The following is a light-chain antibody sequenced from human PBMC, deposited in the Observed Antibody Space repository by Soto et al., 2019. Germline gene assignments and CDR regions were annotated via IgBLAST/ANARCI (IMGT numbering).Light chain of an antibody. CDR2: AAS. J-gene: IGKJ1*01. V-gene: IGKV3-20*01. CDR1: QSVSSDY. CDR3: QQYGTYRT. Sequence: EIVLTQSPGTLSLSPGERATLSCRASQSVSSDYLAWYQNKPGQAPRLLIYAASTRATGIPDRFSGSGSGTDFTLTITRLEPDDFAVYYCQQYGTYRTFGQGTKVEIK.